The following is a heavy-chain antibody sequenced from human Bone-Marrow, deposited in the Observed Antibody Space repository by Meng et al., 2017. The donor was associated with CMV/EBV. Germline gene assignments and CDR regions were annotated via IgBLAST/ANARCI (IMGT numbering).Heavy chain of an antibody. J-gene: IGHJ4*02. V-gene: IGHV1-69*06. CDR3: ARAPDGGYCGSTTCYLFQD. Sequence: SVKVSCKASGDTFTYYAFSWVRQAPGQGLEWMGDIIPTIGTPKYAQRFQGRVTITADKSTSTAYMELSSLRSEDTAIYYCARAPDGGYCGSTTCYLFQDWGQGTLVTVSS. CDR1: GDTFTYYA. D-gene: IGHD2-2*01. CDR2: IIPTIGTP.